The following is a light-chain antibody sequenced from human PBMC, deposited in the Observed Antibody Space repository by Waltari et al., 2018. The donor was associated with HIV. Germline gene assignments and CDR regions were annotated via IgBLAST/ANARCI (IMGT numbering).Light chain of an antibody. J-gene: IGLJ1*01. Sequence: QSALTQSRSVSGSPGQSVTISCSGSSSTVAAGYDVHSYQQLPGTAPKLLIYANNNRPTGVPDRFSGSKSGTSASLAITGLQTEDEADYYCQSYDSSLSEVFGTGTKVSVL. CDR2: ANN. CDR3: QSYDSSLSEV. CDR1: SSTVAAGYD. V-gene: IGLV1-40*01.